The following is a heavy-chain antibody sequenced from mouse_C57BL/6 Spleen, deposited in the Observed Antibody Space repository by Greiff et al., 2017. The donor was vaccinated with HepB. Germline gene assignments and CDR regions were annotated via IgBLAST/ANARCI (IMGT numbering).Heavy chain of an antibody. Sequence: EVKLMESEGGLVQPGSSMKLSCTASGFTFSDYYMAWVRQAPEKGLEWVANINYDGSSTYYLDPLKSRFIISRDNAKNILYLQMSSLKSEDTASYYCAREGGGNYVHWYFDVWGTGTTVTVSS. CDR2: INYDGSST. V-gene: IGHV5-16*01. J-gene: IGHJ1*03. CDR1: GFTFSDYY. D-gene: IGHD2-1*01. CDR3: AREGGGNYVHWYFDV.